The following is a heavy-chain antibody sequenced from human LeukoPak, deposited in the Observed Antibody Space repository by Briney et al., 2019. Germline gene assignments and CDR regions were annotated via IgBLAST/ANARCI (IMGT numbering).Heavy chain of an antibody. J-gene: IGHJ4*02. CDR3: ARDNGYGQLDS. CDR2: IYYSGST. Sequence: PSETLSLTCTVSGDSINSGDYYWSWIRQPPGNGLEWIGYIYYSGSTYYNPSLKSRVTISVDTSKNQFSLKLSSVTAADTAVYCCARDNGYGQLDSWGQGTLVTVSS. D-gene: IGHD2-15*01. V-gene: IGHV4-30-4*01. CDR1: GDSINSGDYY.